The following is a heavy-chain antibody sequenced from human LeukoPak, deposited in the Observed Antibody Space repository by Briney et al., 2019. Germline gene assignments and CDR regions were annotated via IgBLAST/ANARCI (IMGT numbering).Heavy chain of an antibody. CDR3: ARRPPASGADWFDP. J-gene: IGHJ5*02. CDR2: ISNGGNI. V-gene: IGHV4-39*01. CDR1: GDSISSSNYY. D-gene: IGHD1-26*01. Sequence: SETLSLTCTVSGDSISSSNYYWGWIRQPPGKGLGWIGSISNGGNIYYNPSLKSRVTISVDTSENQFSLKLSSVTAADTAVYYCARRPPASGADWFDPWGQGTLVTVSS.